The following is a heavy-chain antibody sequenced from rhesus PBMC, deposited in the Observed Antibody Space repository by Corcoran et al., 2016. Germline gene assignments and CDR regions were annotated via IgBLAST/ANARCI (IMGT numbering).Heavy chain of an antibody. CDR2: MNGNRGPT. V-gene: IGHV4-80*01. Sequence: QVQLQESGPGLVKPSETLSLTCAVSGGSFSSSWWSWICQPPGKGLEWIGEMNGNRGPTNSTPPLSSRVTIYKDASKNQFPLKLSSVTAAGTAVYYCARGKGTPDYFDYWGQGVLVTVSS. CDR1: GGSFSSSW. D-gene: IGHD1-44*01. J-gene: IGHJ4*01. CDR3: ARGKGTPDYFDY.